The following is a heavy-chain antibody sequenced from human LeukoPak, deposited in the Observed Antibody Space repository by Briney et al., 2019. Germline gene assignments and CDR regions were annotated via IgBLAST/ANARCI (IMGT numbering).Heavy chain of an antibody. J-gene: IGHJ4*02. CDR2: IRSKAYGGTT. CDR3: TSAGSSWDRAFDY. D-gene: IGHD6-13*01. Sequence: GGSLRLSCTASGFTFGDYAMSWVRQAPGKGLEGGGFIRSKAYGGTTEYAASVEGRFTISRDDSKSIAYLQMNSLKTEDTAVYYCTSAGSSWDRAFDYWGQGTLVTVSS. CDR1: GFTFGDYA. V-gene: IGHV3-49*04.